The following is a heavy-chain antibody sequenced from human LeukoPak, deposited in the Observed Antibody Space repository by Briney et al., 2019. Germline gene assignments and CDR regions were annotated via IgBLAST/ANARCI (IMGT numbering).Heavy chain of an antibody. CDR1: GTSFTSNW. D-gene: IGHD3-10*01. CDR2: INPGGSDT. CDR3: ARRWDTLEFFDY. J-gene: IGHJ4*02. Sequence: PGASLKTSCRDIGTSFTSNWIGWGRQIPGKGLGWMGIINPGGSDTRYTQSFQGQVTISGDKSISTAYLQWSSLKASDTAMYYCARRWDTLEFFDYWGQGTLVTVSS. V-gene: IGHV5-51*01.